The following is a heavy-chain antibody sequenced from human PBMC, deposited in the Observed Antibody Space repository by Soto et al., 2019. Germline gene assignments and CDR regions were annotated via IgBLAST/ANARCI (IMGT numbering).Heavy chain of an antibody. V-gene: IGHV4-39*01. Sequence: PSQTLSLTCAVPGGSISGSYYYWGWLRQSPGKGPEWIGSVFYTGFTSYNPSLESRVSVSVDTSKNQFSLKVSGVSAADTAVYYGAPSQKEYNWNDFDHWGQGALVTVSS. CDR1: GGSISGSYYY. CDR3: APSQKEYNWNDFDH. CDR2: VFYTGFT. J-gene: IGHJ4*02. D-gene: IGHD1-20*01.